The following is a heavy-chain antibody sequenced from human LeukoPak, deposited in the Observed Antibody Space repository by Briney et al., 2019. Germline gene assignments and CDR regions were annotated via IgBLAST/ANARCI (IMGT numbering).Heavy chain of an antibody. CDR3: AAGMVLLGSRSPCFDY. CDR2: IVVGSGNT. J-gene: IGHJ4*02. V-gene: IGHV1-58*01. Sequence: SVKVSCKASGFTFTSSAVQWVRQARGERHEWIGWIVVGSGNTNYAQKFQERVTITRDMSTSTAYMELSSLRSEDTAVYYCAAGMVLLGSRSPCFDYWGQGTLVTVSS. CDR1: GFTFTSSA. D-gene: IGHD2-15*01.